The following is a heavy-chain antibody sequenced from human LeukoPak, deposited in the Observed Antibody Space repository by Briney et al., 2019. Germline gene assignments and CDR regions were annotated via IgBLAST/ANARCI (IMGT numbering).Heavy chain of an antibody. Sequence: SETLSLTCTVSGGSVSSGSYYWSWIRQPPGKGLEWIGYIYYSGSTNYNPSLKSRVTISVDTSKNQFSLKLSSVTAADTAVYYCARGGGSWYVRYYYYYYYMDVWGKGTTVTVSS. V-gene: IGHV4-61*01. J-gene: IGHJ6*03. CDR3: ARGGGSWYVRYYYYYYYMDV. CDR1: GGSVSSGSYY. CDR2: IYYSGST. D-gene: IGHD6-13*01.